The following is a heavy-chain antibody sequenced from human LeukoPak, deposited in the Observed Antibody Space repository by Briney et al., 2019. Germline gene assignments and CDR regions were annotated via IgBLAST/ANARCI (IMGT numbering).Heavy chain of an antibody. V-gene: IGHV4-30-2*03. J-gene: IGHJ4*02. CDR3: ARHPPNTMILDY. CDR2: IYHSGST. D-gene: IGHD3-22*01. Sequence: SETLSLTCAVSGGSISSGGYSWSWIRQPPGKGLEWIGYIYHSGSTYYNPSLKSRVTISVDTSKNQFSLKVSSVTAADTAVYYCARHPPNTMILDYWGQGTLVTVSS. CDR1: GGSISSGGYS.